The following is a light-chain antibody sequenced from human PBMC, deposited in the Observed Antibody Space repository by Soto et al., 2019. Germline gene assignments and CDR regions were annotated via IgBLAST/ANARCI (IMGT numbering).Light chain of an antibody. CDR1: NIGVRS. J-gene: IGLJ3*02. CDR2: DDD. Sequence: SYELTQAPSVSVAPGQTASITCGANNIGVRSVHWHQKKPGQPPVLVVYDDDARPSGIPGRFSGSNSGNTATLTITRVEAGDEADYYCQVWDDSRDQQVFGGGTKLTVL. CDR3: QVWDDSRDQQV. V-gene: IGLV3-21*02.